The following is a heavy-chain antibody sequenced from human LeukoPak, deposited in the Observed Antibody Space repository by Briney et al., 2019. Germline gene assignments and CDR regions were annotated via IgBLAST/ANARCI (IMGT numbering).Heavy chain of an antibody. CDR2: ISGSGGST. Sequence: PGGTLRLSCAASGFTFSNYGMSWVRQAPGKGLEWVSAISGSGGSTYYADSVKGRFTISRDNSKNTLYLQMNSLRAEDTAVYYCAKDGYMVRGVIIKGLFDYWGQGTLVTVSS. CDR3: AKDGYMVRGVIIKGLFDY. V-gene: IGHV3-23*01. CDR1: GFTFSNYG. J-gene: IGHJ4*02. D-gene: IGHD3-10*01.